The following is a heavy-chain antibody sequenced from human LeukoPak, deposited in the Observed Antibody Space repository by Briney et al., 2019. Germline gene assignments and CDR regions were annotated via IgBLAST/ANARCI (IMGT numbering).Heavy chain of an antibody. CDR2: IIPILGIA. V-gene: IGHV1-69*02. J-gene: IGHJ4*02. Sequence: SVKVCFKASGGTFISYTISSVRQAPGQGLGWMGRIIPILGIANYEQKLHARVTITADKSTSTPYLRLCNRRAEDTAVYYCARCSSSWYFLDYWGQGTLVTVSS. CDR3: ARCSSSWYFLDY. CDR1: GGTFISYT. D-gene: IGHD6-13*01.